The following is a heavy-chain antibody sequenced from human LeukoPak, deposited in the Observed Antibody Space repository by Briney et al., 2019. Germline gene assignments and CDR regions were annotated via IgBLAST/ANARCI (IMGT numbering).Heavy chain of an antibody. CDR2: TYYRSKWYN. J-gene: IGHJ6*02. CDR1: GDSFSSNSAA. Sequence: SQTLSLTCALSGDSFSSNSAAWDWISRSPSRGLEWLGRTYYRSKWYNDYAVSVKSRITITPDTSKNQFSLQLNSVTPEDTAVYYCARGISYYGMDVWGQGTTVTVSS. V-gene: IGHV6-1*01. CDR3: ARGISYYGMDV. D-gene: IGHD3-10*01.